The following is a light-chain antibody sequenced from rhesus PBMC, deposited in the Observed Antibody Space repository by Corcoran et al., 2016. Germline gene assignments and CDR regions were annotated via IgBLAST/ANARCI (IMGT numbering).Light chain of an antibody. CDR2: LGS. CDR3: MQSLQTPFS. CDR1: QSLLDSDGYTH. J-gene: IGKJ2*01. Sequence: DIVMTQTPLSLSVTPGEPASISCRSSQSLLDSDGYTHLHWSLQKPGQSPQLRIYLGSNRASGVPDRVSGVGSETDFTLKISRVEAEDGGVYCCMQSLQTPFSFGQGTKMEIK. V-gene: IGKV2-78*01.